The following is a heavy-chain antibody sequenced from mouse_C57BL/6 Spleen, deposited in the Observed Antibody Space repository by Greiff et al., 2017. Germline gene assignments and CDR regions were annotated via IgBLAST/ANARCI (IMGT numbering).Heavy chain of an antibody. CDR3: ARGEWIWSFDY. CDR1: GYAFTNYL. Sequence: VQRVESGAELVRPGTSVKVSCKASGYAFTNYLIEWVKQRPGQGLEWIGVINPGSGGTNYNEKFKGKATLTADKSSSTAYMQLSSLTSEDSAVYFCARGEWIWSFDYWGQGTTLTVSS. D-gene: IGHD1-1*02. J-gene: IGHJ2*01. V-gene: IGHV1-54*01. CDR2: INPGSGGT.